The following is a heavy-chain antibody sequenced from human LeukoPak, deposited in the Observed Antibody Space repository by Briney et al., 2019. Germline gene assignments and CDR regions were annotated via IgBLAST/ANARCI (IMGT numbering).Heavy chain of an antibody. J-gene: IGHJ4*02. CDR1: GFTFSDAW. V-gene: IGHV3-15*01. D-gene: IGHD6-19*01. CDR2: IKTKTDGGTT. Sequence: PGGSLRLSCAGSGFTFSDAWMSWVRQAPGKGLEWVGRIKTKTDGGTTDYAAPVKGRFTISRDDSQNTLYMEMNSLKTEDTAVYYCTTDRRYSSFYWGQETLVTVSS. CDR3: TTDRRYSSFY.